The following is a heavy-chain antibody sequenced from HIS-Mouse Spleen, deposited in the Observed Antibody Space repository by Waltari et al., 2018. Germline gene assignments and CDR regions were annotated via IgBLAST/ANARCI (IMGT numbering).Heavy chain of an antibody. Sequence: QLQLQESGPGLVKPSETLSLTCTVSVGSISRISHHWGWIRQPPGKGREWFGSIYYSGSTYYNPSLKSRVTISVATSKNQFSLKLSSVTAADTAVYYCAREIPYSSSWYDWYFDLWGRGTLVTVSS. CDR2: IYYSGST. D-gene: IGHD6-13*01. V-gene: IGHV4-39*07. CDR1: VGSISRISHH. CDR3: AREIPYSSSWYDWYFDL. J-gene: IGHJ2*01.